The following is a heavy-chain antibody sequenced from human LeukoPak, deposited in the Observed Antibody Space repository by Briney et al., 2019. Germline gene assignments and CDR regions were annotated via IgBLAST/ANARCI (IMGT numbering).Heavy chain of an antibody. V-gene: IGHV3-33*06. CDR1: GFSFSTHG. CDR2: IWYDGSND. Sequence: GGSLRLSCAASGFSFSTHGMHWVRRAPGKGLEWVAVIWYDGSNDEYADSVKGRFTISRDNSKNTLYLQMNSLRAEDTAVYYCAKDPGHIVVVTAIWGWGQGTLVTVSS. D-gene: IGHD2-21*02. J-gene: IGHJ4*02. CDR3: AKDPGHIVVVTAIWG.